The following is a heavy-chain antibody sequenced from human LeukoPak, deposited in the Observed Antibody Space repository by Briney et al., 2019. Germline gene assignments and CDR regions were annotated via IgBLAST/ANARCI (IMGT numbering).Heavy chain of an antibody. Sequence: GGSLRLSCAASGFTFSSCGMHWVRQAPGKGLEWVAVIWYDGSNKYYADSVKGRFTISRDNSKNTLYPQMNSLRAEDTAVYYCARERITMVRGSPIDPDSQDYYYYGMDVWGKGTTVTVSS. CDR1: GFTFSSCG. V-gene: IGHV3-33*01. D-gene: IGHD3-10*01. J-gene: IGHJ6*04. CDR3: ARERITMVRGSPIDPDSQDYYYYGMDV. CDR2: IWYDGSNK.